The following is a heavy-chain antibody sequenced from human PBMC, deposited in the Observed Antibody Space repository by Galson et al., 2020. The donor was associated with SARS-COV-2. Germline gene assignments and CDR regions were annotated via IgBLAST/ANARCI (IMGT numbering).Heavy chain of an antibody. J-gene: IGHJ3*02. CDR2: ISHSGGT. D-gene: IGHD4-17*01. CDR3: ARLHYGEYAPEAFDI. Sequence: SESLSLTCAASGTSISSGSYSWNWIRQPPGKGLEWTGYISHSGGTYYNPSLKSRVTISGDRSKNQFPLRLSSVTAADTAVYYCARLHYGEYAPEAFDIWGPGTRVTVAS. CDR1: GTSISSGSYS. V-gene: IGHV4-30-2*01.